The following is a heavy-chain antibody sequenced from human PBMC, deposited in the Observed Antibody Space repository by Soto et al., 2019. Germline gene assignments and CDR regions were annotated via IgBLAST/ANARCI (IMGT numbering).Heavy chain of an antibody. D-gene: IGHD4-17*01. CDR3: ARDSGYGDYEAFVDV. J-gene: IGHJ6*02. CDR1: GYTFTSYA. CDR2: INAGNGNT. Sequence: ASVKVSCKASGYTFTSYAMHWVRQAPGQRLEWMGWINAGNGNTKYSQKLQGRVTMTTDTSTSTAYMELRSLRSDDTAVYYCARDSGYGDYEAFVDVWGQGTTVTVSS. V-gene: IGHV1-3*01.